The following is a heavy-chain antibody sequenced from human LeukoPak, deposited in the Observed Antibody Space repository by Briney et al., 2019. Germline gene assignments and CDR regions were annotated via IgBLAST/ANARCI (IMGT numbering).Heavy chain of an antibody. D-gene: IGHD3-9*01. V-gene: IGHV1-2*02. CDR3: ARSSMPYYDILTGSYPAGWFDP. Sequence: ASVKVSCKASGHTFTGYYMHWVRQAPGQGLEWMGWINPNSGGTNYAQKFQGRVTMTRDTSISTAYMELSRLRSDDTAVYYCARSSMPYYDILTGSYPAGWFDPWGQGTLVTVSS. CDR1: GHTFTGYY. J-gene: IGHJ5*02. CDR2: INPNSGGT.